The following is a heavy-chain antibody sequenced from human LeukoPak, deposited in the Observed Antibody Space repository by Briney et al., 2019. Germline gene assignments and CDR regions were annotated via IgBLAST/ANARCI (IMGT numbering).Heavy chain of an antibody. CDR1: GGSISSGGYY. V-gene: IGHV4-31*03. CDR3: AREETYGSGSYVDY. J-gene: IGHJ4*02. Sequence: SQTLSLTCTVSGGSISSGGYYWSWIRQHPGKGLEWTGYIYYSGSTYYNPSLKSRVTISVDTSKNQFSLKLSSVTAADTAAYYCAREETYGSGSYVDYWGQGTLVTVSS. CDR2: IYYSGST. D-gene: IGHD3-10*01.